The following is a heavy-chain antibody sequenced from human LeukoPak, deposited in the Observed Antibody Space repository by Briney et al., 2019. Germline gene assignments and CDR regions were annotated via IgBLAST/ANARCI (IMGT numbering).Heavy chain of an antibody. CDR2: IYYSGST. CDR3: ARMYYYGSGSYYTLIDY. J-gene: IGHJ4*02. CDR1: GGSDSSGSYY. D-gene: IGHD3-10*01. Sequence: PSETLSLTCTVSGGSDSSGSYYWSWIRQPPGKGLEWFGYIYYSGSTNYNPSLKSRVTISVDTSKNQFSLKLSSVTAADTAVYYCARMYYYGSGSYYTLIDYWGQGTLVTVSS. V-gene: IGHV4-61*01.